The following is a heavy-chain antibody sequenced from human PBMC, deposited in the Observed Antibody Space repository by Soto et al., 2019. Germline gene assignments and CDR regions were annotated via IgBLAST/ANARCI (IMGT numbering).Heavy chain of an antibody. Sequence: GGSLRLSCAASAFTFSNYWLSWVRQAPGKGLEWVANIKKDGSEKYYVGSVVGRFTISRDNAENSLYLQMNSLRAEDTAVYYCARLYLAATITSLDYWGQGTLVAVSS. CDR1: AFTFSNYW. V-gene: IGHV3-7*01. D-gene: IGHD5-12*01. J-gene: IGHJ4*02. CDR3: ARLYLAATITSLDY. CDR2: IKKDGSEK.